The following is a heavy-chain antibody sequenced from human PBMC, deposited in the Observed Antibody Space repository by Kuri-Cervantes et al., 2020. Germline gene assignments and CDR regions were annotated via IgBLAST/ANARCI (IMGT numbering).Heavy chain of an antibody. J-gene: IGHJ6*02. CDR1: GYAFTGYG. Sequence: ASVKVSCKASGYAFTGYGISWVRQAPGQGLEWMGWISAYNGNTNYAQKLQGRVIMTTDTSTSTAYMELRSLRSDDTAVYYCASGIKQGYYYYGMDVWGQGTTVTVSS. CDR2: ISAYNGNT. V-gene: IGHV1-18*01. D-gene: IGHD2-21*01. CDR3: ASGIKQGYYYYGMDV.